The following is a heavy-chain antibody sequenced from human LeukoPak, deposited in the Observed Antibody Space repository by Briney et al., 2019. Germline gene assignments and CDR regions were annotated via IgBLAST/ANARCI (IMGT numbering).Heavy chain of an antibody. CDR2: ISSSSSYI. CDR1: GFTFSSYS. D-gene: IGHD2-15*01. J-gene: IGHJ4*02. Sequence: GGSLRLSCAASGFTFSSYSMNWVRQAPGKGLEWVSSISSSSSYIYYADSVKGRFTISRDNAKNSLYLQMNSLRAEDTAVYYCARSLHSGGSCYGYWGQGTLVTASS. CDR3: ARSLHSGGSCYGY. V-gene: IGHV3-21*01.